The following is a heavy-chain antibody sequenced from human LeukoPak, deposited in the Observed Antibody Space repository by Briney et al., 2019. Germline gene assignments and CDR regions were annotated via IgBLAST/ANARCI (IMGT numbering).Heavy chain of an antibody. CDR2: ISTSSSYI. Sequence: GGSLRLSCAASGFTFRSYSINWVRQAPGKGLEWVSSISTSSSYIYYGDSVKGRFTISRDNAKNSLYLQMNSLRAEDTAVYYCAELGITMIGGVWGKGTTVTISS. D-gene: IGHD3-10*02. J-gene: IGHJ6*04. V-gene: IGHV3-21*01. CDR3: AELGITMIGGV. CDR1: GFTFRSYS.